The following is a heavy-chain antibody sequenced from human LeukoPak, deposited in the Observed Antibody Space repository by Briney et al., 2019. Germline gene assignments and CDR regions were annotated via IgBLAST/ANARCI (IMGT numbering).Heavy chain of an antibody. V-gene: IGHV4-59*01. D-gene: IGHD3-3*01. Sequence: SETLSLTCTVSGGSITTYFWSWIRQAPGKGLEWIGFINYSGSTNSNPALKSRLTMSIDTSRNHFSLKLSSVTAADTAVYFCARAILTASGFVWHFDLWGRGTLVTVSS. J-gene: IGHJ2*01. CDR2: INYSGST. CDR3: ARAILTASGFVWHFDL. CDR1: GGSITTYF.